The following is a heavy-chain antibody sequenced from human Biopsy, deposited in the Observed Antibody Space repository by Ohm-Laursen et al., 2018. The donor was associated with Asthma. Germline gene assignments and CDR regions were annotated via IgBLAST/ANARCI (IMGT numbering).Heavy chain of an antibody. V-gene: IGHV3-30*06. CDR1: GITFSTYG. D-gene: IGHD1-1*01. J-gene: IGHJ3*02. CDR3: VRDGTDDAFDI. CDR2: ISKDASTQ. Sequence: SLRLSCAASGITFSTYGMHWVRQAPGKGLEWVGVISKDASTQDYADSVKGRFTMARDNSKNTLDLQMNSLREEDTAVYYCVRDGTDDAFDIWGQGTVVTVSS.